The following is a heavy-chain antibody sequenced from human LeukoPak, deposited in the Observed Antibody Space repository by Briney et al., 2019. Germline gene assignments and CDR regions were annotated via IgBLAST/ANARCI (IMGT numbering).Heavy chain of an antibody. V-gene: IGHV1-3*01. CDR2: INAGNGDT. CDR1: GYTFTGYY. J-gene: IGHJ4*02. CDR3: ASQTSHTSGWYGELDY. Sequence: EASVKVSCKASGYTFTGYYMHWVRQAPGQRLEWMGWINAGNGDTKYSQRFQGRVTVTRDTSASTAYMELTSLRSEDTAVYYCASQTSHTSGWYGELDYWGQGTLVTVSS. D-gene: IGHD6-19*01.